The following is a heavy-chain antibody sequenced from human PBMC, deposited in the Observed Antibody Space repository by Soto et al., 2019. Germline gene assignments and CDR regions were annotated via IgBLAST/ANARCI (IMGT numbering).Heavy chain of an antibody. CDR2: INPSGGST. CDR1: GYTFTSYY. D-gene: IGHD2-2*01. V-gene: IGHV1-46*03. J-gene: IGHJ6*03. CDR3: ARVLSPQPYSDYMDV. Sequence: QVQLVQSGAEVKKPGASVKVSCKASGYTFTSYYMHWVRQAPGQGLEWMGIINPSGGSTSYAQKFQGRVHMTRETSTSTVYMELSRLSSEDTPVYYCARVLSPQPYSDYMDVWGKGTTVTVSS.